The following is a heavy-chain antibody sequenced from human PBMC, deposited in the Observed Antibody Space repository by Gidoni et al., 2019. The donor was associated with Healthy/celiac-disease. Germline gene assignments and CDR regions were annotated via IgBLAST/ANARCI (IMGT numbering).Heavy chain of an antibody. CDR1: GFTFSSYA. CDR2: ISYDGSNK. CDR3: AREKLYSSGWYDY. V-gene: IGHV3-30-3*01. Sequence: QVQLVESGGGVVQPGRSLRLSCAASGFTFSSYAVHWVRQAPGKGLEWVAVISYDGSNKYYADSVKGRFTISRDNSKNTLYLQMNSLRAEDTAVYYCAREKLYSSGWYDYWGQGTLVTVSS. J-gene: IGHJ4*02. D-gene: IGHD6-19*01.